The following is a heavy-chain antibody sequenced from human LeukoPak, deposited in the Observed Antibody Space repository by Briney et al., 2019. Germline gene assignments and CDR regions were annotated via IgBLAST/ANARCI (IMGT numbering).Heavy chain of an antibody. J-gene: IGHJ4*02. CDR1: GGSISSGGYY. Sequence: SETLPLTCTVSGGSISSGGYYWSWIRQHPGKGLEWIGYIYYSGSTYYNPSLKSRVTISVDTYKNQFSLKLSSVTAADTAVYYCAQNYDILTGYSVWGQGTLVTVSS. V-gene: IGHV4-31*03. D-gene: IGHD3-9*01. CDR3: AQNYDILTGYSV. CDR2: IYYSGST.